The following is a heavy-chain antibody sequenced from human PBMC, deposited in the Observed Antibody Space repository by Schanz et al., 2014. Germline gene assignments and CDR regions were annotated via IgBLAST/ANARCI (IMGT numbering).Heavy chain of an antibody. D-gene: IGHD3-22*01. Sequence: QVQLVQSGAEVKKPGSSVKVSFNASRSTFSSSTISWVRQARGQGLEWVGRFIPILDVGNYAQQFQGRVTFTADKSSDTAYMELSSLRSEDTAVYYCAREVGLYDRGWFDPWGQGTLXTVSS. CDR3: AREVGLYDRGWFDP. V-gene: IGHV1-69*08. J-gene: IGHJ5*02. CDR2: FIPILDVG. CDR1: RSTFSSST.